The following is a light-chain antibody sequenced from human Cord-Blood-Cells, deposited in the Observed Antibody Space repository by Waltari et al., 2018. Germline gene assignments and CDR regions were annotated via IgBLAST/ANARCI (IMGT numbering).Light chain of an antibody. J-gene: IGLJ2*01. CDR3: CSYAGSYTV. CDR1: SSDVGGYNY. CDR2: DGS. Sequence: QSALTQPRSVSGSPGQSVTISCTGTSSDVGGYNYVSWYQQHPGKAPKLMIYDGSKRPAGVPDRFTGAKSGNTASLTISGLRAEDEADYCCCSYAGSYTVFGGGTKLTVL. V-gene: IGLV2-11*01.